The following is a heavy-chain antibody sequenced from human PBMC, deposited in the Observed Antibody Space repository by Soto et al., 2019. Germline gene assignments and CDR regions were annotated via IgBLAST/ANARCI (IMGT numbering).Heavy chain of an antibody. CDR3: ARDRGSSSSPNDY. CDR1: GYTFTSYG. J-gene: IGHJ4*02. D-gene: IGHD6-6*01. CDR2: IIAYNGKT. V-gene: IGHV1-18*01. Sequence: ASVKGSFRASGYTFTSYGISWVRQAPGQGLEWMGCIIAYNGKTKYAQKLQGRVTMTTDTSTSTAYMELRSLRSDDTAVYYCARDRGSSSSPNDYWGQGTLVTVSS.